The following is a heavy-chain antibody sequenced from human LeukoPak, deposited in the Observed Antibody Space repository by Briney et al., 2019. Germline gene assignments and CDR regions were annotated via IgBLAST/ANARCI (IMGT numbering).Heavy chain of an antibody. V-gene: IGHV3-23*01. J-gene: IGHJ4*02. CDR1: GFPLSSYA. CDR2: TSSSDPGT. CDR3: VRESVIDY. Sequence: QTGGSLRLSCAASGFPLSSYAMSWVRQGPGKGLEWVAATSSSDPGTYHADSVRGRFTISRDNSKNTLYLQMNRLRVEDAAVYYCVRESVIDYWGQGTLVTVSS.